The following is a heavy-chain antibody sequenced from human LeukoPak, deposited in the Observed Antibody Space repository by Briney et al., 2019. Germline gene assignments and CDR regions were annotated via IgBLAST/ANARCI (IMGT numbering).Heavy chain of an antibody. CDR1: GGSFSGYC. J-gene: IGHJ2*01. CDR2: INHSGST. CDR3: SRLQQYPHRSRYFDL. Sequence: PSETLSLTCAVYGGSFSGYCWSWLRQPPGKGLEWIGEINHSGSTNYNPSLKSRVTIPVDTSKNQFFLKLSSVTAADTAVYYCSRLQQYPHRSRYFDLWGRGTLVTVSS. V-gene: IGHV4-34*01. D-gene: IGHD2-2*01.